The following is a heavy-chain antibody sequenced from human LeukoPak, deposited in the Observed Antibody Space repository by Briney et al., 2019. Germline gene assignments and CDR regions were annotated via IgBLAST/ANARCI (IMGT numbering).Heavy chain of an antibody. V-gene: IGHV5-51*01. CDR3: ARSDYYGSGSYPWDWFDP. J-gene: IGHJ5*02. Sequence: GESLKISCKGSGYSFTSYWIGWVRQMPGKGLEWRGIIYPGDSDTRYSPSFQGQVTISADKSISTAYLQWSSLKASDTAMYYCARSDYYGSGSYPWDWFDPWGQGTLVTVSS. D-gene: IGHD3-10*01. CDR2: IYPGDSDT. CDR1: GYSFTSYW.